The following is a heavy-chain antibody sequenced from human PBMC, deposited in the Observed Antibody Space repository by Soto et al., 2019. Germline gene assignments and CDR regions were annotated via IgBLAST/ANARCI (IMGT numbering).Heavy chain of an antibody. V-gene: IGHV4-31*03. CDR2: IYYSGST. Sequence: QVQLQESGPGLVKPSQTLSLTCPVSGGSISSGGYYWSWIRQHPGKGLEWIGYIYYSGSTYYNPSLKSRVTISVDTSKNQFSLKLSSVTAADTAVYYCARGNGVDTAMVTPFDYWGQGTLVTVSS. J-gene: IGHJ4*02. CDR1: GGSISSGGYY. CDR3: ARGNGVDTAMVTPFDY. D-gene: IGHD5-18*01.